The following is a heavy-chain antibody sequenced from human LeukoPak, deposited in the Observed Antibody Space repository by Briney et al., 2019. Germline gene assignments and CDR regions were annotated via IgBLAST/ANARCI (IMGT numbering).Heavy chain of an antibody. D-gene: IGHD3-22*01. V-gene: IGHV4-30-4*01. J-gene: IGHJ3*02. CDR1: GGSISSGDYY. Sequence: SETLSLTCTVSGGSISSGDYYWSWIRQPPGKGLEWIGYIYYSGCTYYNPSLKSRVTISVDTSKNQFSLKLSSVTAADTALYYCAKDILPFSGYAFDIWGQGTMVTVSS. CDR3: AKDILPFSGYAFDI. CDR2: IYYSGCT.